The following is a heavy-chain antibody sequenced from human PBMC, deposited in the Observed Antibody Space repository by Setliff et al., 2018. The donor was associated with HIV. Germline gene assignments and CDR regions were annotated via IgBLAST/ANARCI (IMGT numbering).Heavy chain of an antibody. CDR2: IIPILGTA. D-gene: IGHD3-10*01. CDR3: ARGAHPGSAEDYYYYYMDV. V-gene: IGHV1-69*05. Sequence: ASVKVSCKASGGTFSNYAINWVRQAPGQGLEWMVGIIPILGTANYAQKFQGRVTITTDESTSTAYMELSSLRSGDTAAYYCARGAHPGSAEDYYYYYMDVWGKGTTVTVSS. CDR1: GGTFSNYA. J-gene: IGHJ6*03.